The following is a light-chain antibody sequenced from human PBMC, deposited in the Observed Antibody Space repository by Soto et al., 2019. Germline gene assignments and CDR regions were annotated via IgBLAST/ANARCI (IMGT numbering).Light chain of an antibody. V-gene: IGKV3-20*01. Sequence: IVLTHYPVTLALSPGERVTVSCSARQSVSSSDLAWYQHTPSEAPRLVIYGAYSRATGIPDRFSGSGSGTDFTLTISRLESEDSAVYYCQQYGSAPWTCGQGTKV. CDR2: GAY. J-gene: IGKJ1*01. CDR3: QQYGSAPWT. CDR1: QSVSSSD.